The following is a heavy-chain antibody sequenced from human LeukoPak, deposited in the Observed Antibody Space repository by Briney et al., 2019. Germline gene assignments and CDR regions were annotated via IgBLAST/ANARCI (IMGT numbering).Heavy chain of an antibody. CDR1: GFTFNSYS. V-gene: IGHV3-21*01. CDR3: ARRSGWLQNQSSADQPNFDY. CDR2: ISSTSSYI. D-gene: IGHD5-24*01. Sequence: GGSLRLSCAASGFTFNSYSMNWVRQAPGKGLEWVSSISSTSSYIYYTDSVKGRFTTSRDNAKNSLYLQMNSLRAEDTAVYYCARRSGWLQNQSSADQPNFDYWGQGALVTVSS. J-gene: IGHJ4*02.